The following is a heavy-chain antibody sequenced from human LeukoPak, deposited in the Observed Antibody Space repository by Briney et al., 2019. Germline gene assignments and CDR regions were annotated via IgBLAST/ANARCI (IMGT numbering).Heavy chain of an antibody. CDR3: ARDGVSSGSGYFDL. CDR2: IYYSGNT. CDR1: GGSISSYC. V-gene: IGHV4-59*12. Sequence: TSETLSLTCTVSGGSISSYCWSWIRQPPGKGLEWIGYIYYSGNTYYNPSLKSRVTISVDTSKNQFSLNLSSVTAADTAVYYCARDGVSSGSGYFDLWGRGTLVTVSS. J-gene: IGHJ2*01. D-gene: IGHD3-22*01.